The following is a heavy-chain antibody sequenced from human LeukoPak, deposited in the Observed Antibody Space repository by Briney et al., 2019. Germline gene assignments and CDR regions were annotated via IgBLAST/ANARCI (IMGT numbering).Heavy chain of an antibody. CDR1: GFTFSSYG. V-gene: IGHV3-33*01. CDR3: AREDIVVVPAAPDY. D-gene: IGHD2-2*01. CDR2: IWYDGSNK. J-gene: IGHJ4*02. Sequence: GSLRLSCAASGFTFSSYGMHWVRQAPGKGLEWVAVIWYDGSNKYYADSVKGRFTISRDNSKNTLYLQMNSLRAEDTAVYYCAREDIVVVPAAPDYWGQGTLVTVSS.